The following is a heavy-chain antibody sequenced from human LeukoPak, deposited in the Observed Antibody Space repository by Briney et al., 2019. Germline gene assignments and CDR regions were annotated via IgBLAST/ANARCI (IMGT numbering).Heavy chain of an antibody. J-gene: IGHJ4*02. D-gene: IGHD3-22*01. CDR1: GGTFSSYA. CDR3: ARDKGSSGYYEGFDY. Sequence: SVTVSCTASGGTFSSYAISWVRQAPGQGLEWMGGIIPIFGTANYAQKFQGRVTITADESTSTAYMELSSLRSEDTAVYYCARDKGSSGYYEGFDYWGQGTLVTVSS. V-gene: IGHV1-69*13. CDR2: IIPIFGTA.